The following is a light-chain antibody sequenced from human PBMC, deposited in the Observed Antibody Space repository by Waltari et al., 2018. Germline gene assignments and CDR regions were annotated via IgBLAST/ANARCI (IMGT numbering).Light chain of an antibody. CDR3: SSYTSSSTLV. Sequence: QPALTQPASVSGSPGQSITISCTGTSSDVGGYNSASWYQQHPGKAPKLLIYEVSNRPSGVSNRFSGSKSGNTASLTISVLQAEDEADYYCSSYTSSSTLVFGGGTKLTVL. CDR1: SSDVGGYNS. V-gene: IGLV2-14*01. CDR2: EVS. J-gene: IGLJ2*01.